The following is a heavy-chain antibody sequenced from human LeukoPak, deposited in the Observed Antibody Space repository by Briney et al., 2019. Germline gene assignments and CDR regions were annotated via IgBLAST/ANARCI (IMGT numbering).Heavy chain of an antibody. J-gene: IGHJ3*02. CDR3: AKQDIVVVVAATDAFDI. CDR2: ISGSGGST. D-gene: IGHD2-15*01. CDR1: GFTFSSYA. Sequence: GGSLRLSCAASGFTFSSYAMSWVRQAPGKGLEWVSAISGSGGSTYYADSVKGRFTISRDNSKNTLYLQMNSLRAEDTAVYYCAKQDIVVVVAATDAFDIWGQGTMVTVSS. V-gene: IGHV3-23*01.